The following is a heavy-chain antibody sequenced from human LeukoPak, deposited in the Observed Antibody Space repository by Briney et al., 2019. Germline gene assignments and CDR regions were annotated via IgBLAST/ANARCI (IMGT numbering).Heavy chain of an antibody. J-gene: IGHJ4*02. D-gene: IGHD6-19*01. V-gene: IGHV3-21*01. CDR2: ISSSSSYI. CDR1: GFTFSSYS. CDR3: AGGGEQWLRLDY. Sequence: PGGSLRLSCAASGFTFSSYSMNWVRQAPGKGLEWVSSISSSSSYIYYADSVEGRFTISRDNAKNSLYLQMNSLRAEDTAVYYCAGGGEQWLRLDYWGQGTLVTVSS.